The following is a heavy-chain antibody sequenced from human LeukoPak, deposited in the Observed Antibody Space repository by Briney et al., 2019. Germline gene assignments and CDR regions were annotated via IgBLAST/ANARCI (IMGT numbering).Heavy chain of an antibody. CDR2: IWYDGSNK. D-gene: IGHD5-24*01. J-gene: IGHJ3*02. Sequence: GGSLRLSCAASGFTFSSYGMHWVRQAPGKGLEWVAVIWYDGSNKYYADSVKGRFTISRGNSKNTLYLQMNSLRAEDTAVYYCAKGRTKMATTDAFDIWGQGTMVTVSS. CDR1: GFTFSSYG. CDR3: AKGRTKMATTDAFDI. V-gene: IGHV3-33*06.